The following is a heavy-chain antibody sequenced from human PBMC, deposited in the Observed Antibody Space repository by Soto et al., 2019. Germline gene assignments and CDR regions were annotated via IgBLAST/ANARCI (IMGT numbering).Heavy chain of an antibody. V-gene: IGHV4-30-4*01. CDR1: GGSISSGDYY. D-gene: IGHD4-17*01. CDR3: ARGVGGDPSPFDY. CDR2: IYYSGST. J-gene: IGHJ4*02. Sequence: SETLSLTCTVSGGSISSGDYYWSWIRQPPGKGLEWIGYIYYSGSTYYNPSLKSRVTISVDTSKNQFSLKLSSVTAADTAVYYCARGVGGDPSPFDYWGQGTLVTVSS.